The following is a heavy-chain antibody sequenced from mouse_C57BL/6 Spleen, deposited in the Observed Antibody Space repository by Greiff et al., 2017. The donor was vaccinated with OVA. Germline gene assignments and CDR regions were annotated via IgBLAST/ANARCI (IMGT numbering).Heavy chain of an antibody. CDR2: INPYNGDT. CDR3: ARSDYDYDFDY. Sequence: EVKLQESGPELVKPGDSVKISCKASGYSFTGYFMNWVMQSHGKSLEWIGRINPYNGDTFYNQKFKGKATLTVDKSSSTAHMELRSLTSEDSAVYYCARSDYDYDFDYWGQGTTLTVSS. V-gene: IGHV1-20*01. D-gene: IGHD2-4*01. J-gene: IGHJ2*01. CDR1: GYSFTGYF.